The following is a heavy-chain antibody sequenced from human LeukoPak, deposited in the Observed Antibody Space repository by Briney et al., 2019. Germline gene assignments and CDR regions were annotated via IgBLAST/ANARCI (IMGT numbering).Heavy chain of an antibody. CDR2: ISGGGVTT. CDR3: ATHYDGSGYYLY. Sequence: GGSLRLSCVGSGFTSIAYALTWARQAPGKGLEWVSGISGGGVTTYYADSVKGRFTISRDNSKNTLYLQMNSLRAEDTAVYYCATHYDGSGYYLYWGQGTLVTVSS. D-gene: IGHD3-22*01. J-gene: IGHJ4*02. V-gene: IGHV3-23*01. CDR1: GFTSIAYA.